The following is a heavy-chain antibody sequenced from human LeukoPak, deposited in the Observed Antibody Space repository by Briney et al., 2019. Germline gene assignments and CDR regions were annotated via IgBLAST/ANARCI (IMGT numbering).Heavy chain of an antibody. Sequence: SQTLSLTCAISGDSVSSNSAAWNWIRQSPSRGLEWLGRTYYRSKWYNDYAVSVKSRITINPDTSKNQFSLQLNSVTPEDTAVYYCRSSSWYSEYFQHWGQGTLVTVSS. CDR1: GDSVSSNSAA. CDR2: TYYRSKWYN. V-gene: IGHV6-1*01. J-gene: IGHJ1*01. CDR3: RSSSWYSEYFQH. D-gene: IGHD6-13*01.